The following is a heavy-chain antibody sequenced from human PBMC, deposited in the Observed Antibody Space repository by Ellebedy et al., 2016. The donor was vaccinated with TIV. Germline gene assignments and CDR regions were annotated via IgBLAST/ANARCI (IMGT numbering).Heavy chain of an antibody. CDR3: AEDRGYDTFDY. J-gene: IGHJ4*02. D-gene: IGHD5-12*01. CDR1: GFPFSSFW. CDR2: TKDDGSEK. Sequence: PAGSLRLSCAASGFPFSSFWMSWVPQAPGKGLAWVANTKDDGSEKYYVDSVWGRFTISRDNAKNSLYLQMNSLRAADTAVYYCAEDRGYDTFDYWGQGILVTVSS. V-gene: IGHV3-7*01.